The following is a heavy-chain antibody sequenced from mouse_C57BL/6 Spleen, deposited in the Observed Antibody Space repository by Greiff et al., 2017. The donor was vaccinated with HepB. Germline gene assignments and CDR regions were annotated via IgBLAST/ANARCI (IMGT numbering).Heavy chain of an antibody. CDR2: IYPGDGDT. J-gene: IGHJ1*03. CDR1: GYAFSSSW. Sequence: VQLQQSGPELVKPGASVKISCKASGYAFSSSWMNWVKQRPGKGLEWIGRIYPGDGDTNYNGKFKGKATLTADKSSRTAYMQRSSLTSEDSAVYFCARWGSYWYFDVWGTGTTVTVSS. V-gene: IGHV1-82*01. CDR3: ARWGSYWYFDV.